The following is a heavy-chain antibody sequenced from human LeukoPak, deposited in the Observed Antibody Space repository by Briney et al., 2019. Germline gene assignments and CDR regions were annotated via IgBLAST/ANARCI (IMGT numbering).Heavy chain of an antibody. CDR2: ISGSGGST. J-gene: IGHJ4*02. CDR1: GFTFSDYY. CDR3: AKGGADREEFDY. V-gene: IGHV3-23*01. Sequence: GGSPRLSCAASGFTFSDYYMSWIRQAPGKGLEWVSAISGSGGSTYYADSVKGRFTISRDNSKNTLYLQMNSLRAEDTAVYYCAKGGADREEFDYWGQGTLVTVSS. D-gene: IGHD1-26*01.